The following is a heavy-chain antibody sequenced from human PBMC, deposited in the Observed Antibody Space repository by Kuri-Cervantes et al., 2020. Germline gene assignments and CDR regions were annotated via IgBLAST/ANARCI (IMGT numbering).Heavy chain of an antibody. Sequence: KVSCKGSGYSFTSYWIGWVRQMPGKGLEWMGIIYPGDSDTRYSPSFQGQVTISADKSISTAYLQWSSLKASDTAMYYCAGHSISGYDNFDYWGQGTLVTVSS. CDR2: IYPGDSDT. CDR1: GYSFTSYW. CDR3: AGHSISGYDNFDY. V-gene: IGHV5-51*01. D-gene: IGHD5-12*01. J-gene: IGHJ4*02.